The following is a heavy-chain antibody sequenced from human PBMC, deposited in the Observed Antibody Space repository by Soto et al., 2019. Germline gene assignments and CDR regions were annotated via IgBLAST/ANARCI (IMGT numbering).Heavy chain of an antibody. V-gene: IGHV5-51*01. CDR3: ARTGRGSYYGMDV. D-gene: IGHD3-16*01. CDR2: IYPGDSDT. Sequence: PGESLKISCQCSGYSFTSYWIGWVRQMPGKGLEWMGIIYPGDSDTRYSPSFQGQVTISADKSISTAYLQWSSLRASDTAMYYCARTGRGSYYGMDVWGQGTTVTAP. J-gene: IGHJ6*02. CDR1: GYSFTSYW.